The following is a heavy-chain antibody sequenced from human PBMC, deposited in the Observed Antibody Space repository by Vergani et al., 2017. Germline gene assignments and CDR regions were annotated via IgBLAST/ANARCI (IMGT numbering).Heavy chain of an antibody. CDR3: ARDGTDIFVSSSDYSHLLYY. J-gene: IGHJ4*02. Sequence: QLHLVESGGGVVQPGNSLKISCAASGFTLSTHGIHWVRQAPGKGLEWVALIYYDGSAKIYADKVKGRVTISRDNSKNSVFLQMDRLTTDDTAVYFCARDGTDIFVSSSDYSHLLYYWGQGILVTVSS. CDR1: GFTLSTHG. D-gene: IGHD3-22*01. CDR2: IYYDGSAK. V-gene: IGHV3-30*03.